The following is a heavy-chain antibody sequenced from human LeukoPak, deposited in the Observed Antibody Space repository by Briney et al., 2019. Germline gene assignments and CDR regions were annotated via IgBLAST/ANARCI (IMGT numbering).Heavy chain of an antibody. Sequence: ASVKVSCKASGGTFSSYAISWVRQAPGQGLEWMGGIIPIFGTANYAQKFQGRVTITADESTSTAYMELSSLRSEDTAVYYCARDDGFGELLVFDYWGQGTLVTVSS. CDR3: ARDDGFGELLVFDY. CDR1: GGTFSSYA. J-gene: IGHJ4*02. V-gene: IGHV1-69*13. D-gene: IGHD3-10*01. CDR2: IIPIFGTA.